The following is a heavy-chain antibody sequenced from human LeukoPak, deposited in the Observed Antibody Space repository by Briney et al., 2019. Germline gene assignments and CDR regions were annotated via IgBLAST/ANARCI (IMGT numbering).Heavy chain of an antibody. CDR2: ISRNSGSI. J-gene: IGHJ3*02. CDR3: AKDIRFLSSSGWYWEAFDI. V-gene: IGHV3-9*03. Sequence: TGGSLRLSCAASGFTFDDYAMHWVRQAPGKGLEWVSGISRNSGSIGYADSVKGRFTISRDNAKNSLYLQMNSLRAEDMALYYCAKDIRFLSSSGWYWEAFDIWGQGTMVTVSS. CDR1: GFTFDDYA. D-gene: IGHD6-19*01.